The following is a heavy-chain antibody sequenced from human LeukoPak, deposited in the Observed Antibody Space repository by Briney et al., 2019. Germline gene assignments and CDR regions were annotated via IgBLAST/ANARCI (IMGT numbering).Heavy chain of an antibody. CDR3: VRGYYYDSSGYWVRAFDI. V-gene: IGHV4-30-2*01. J-gene: IGHJ3*02. CDR2: MYHSGTT. CDR1: GGSISSGGYS. D-gene: IGHD3-22*01. Sequence: SQTLYLTSAVSGGSISSGGYSWSWIRQPPGKGLEWIGYMYHSGTTHYNPSHKSRVTISVDRSKNQFSLKLSSVTAADTAVYHCVRGYYYDSSGYWVRAFDIWGQGTMVTVSS.